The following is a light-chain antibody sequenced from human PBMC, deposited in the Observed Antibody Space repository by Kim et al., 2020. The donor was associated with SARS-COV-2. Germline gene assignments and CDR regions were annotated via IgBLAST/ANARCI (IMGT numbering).Light chain of an antibody. Sequence: ASVGDRVTLTCRASHRMSSWLASYQQKPGKAPNLLNYKASSLESGVPSRFSGRGSGTEFTLTISSLQPDDFASYYCQQYNSYPWSFGQGTKVDIK. CDR1: HRMSSW. J-gene: IGKJ1*01. CDR2: KAS. V-gene: IGKV1-5*03. CDR3: QQYNSYPWS.